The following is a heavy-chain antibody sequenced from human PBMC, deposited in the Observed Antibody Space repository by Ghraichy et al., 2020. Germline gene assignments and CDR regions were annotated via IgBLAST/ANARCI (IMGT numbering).Heavy chain of an antibody. CDR2: INHSGST. V-gene: IGHV4-34*01. D-gene: IGHD2-2*02. CDR1: GGSFSGYY. CDR3: ARDASLGYCSSTSCYRGMERYYYYGMDV. Sequence: SETLSLTCAVYGGSFSGYYWSWIRQPPGKGLEWIGEINHSGSTNYNPSLKSRVTISVDTSKNQFSLKLSSVTAADTAVYYCARDASLGYCSSTSCYRGMERYYYYGMDVWGQGTTVSVSS. J-gene: IGHJ6*02.